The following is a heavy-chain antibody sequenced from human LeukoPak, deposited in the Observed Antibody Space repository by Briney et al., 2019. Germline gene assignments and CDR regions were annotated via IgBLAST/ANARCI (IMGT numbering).Heavy chain of an antibody. CDR1: GYSFTSYW. CDR3: ARFSPYDDFWSGYYSNGYYYGMDV. J-gene: IGHJ6*02. CDR2: IYPGDSDT. D-gene: IGHD3-3*01. V-gene: IGHV5-51*01. Sequence: GASLQISCKGSGYSFTSYWIGWVRQLPGKGLEWMGIIYPGDSDTRYSPSFQGQVTISADKSISTAYLQWSSLKASDTAMYYCARFSPYDDFWSGYYSNGYYYGMDVWGQGTTVTVSS.